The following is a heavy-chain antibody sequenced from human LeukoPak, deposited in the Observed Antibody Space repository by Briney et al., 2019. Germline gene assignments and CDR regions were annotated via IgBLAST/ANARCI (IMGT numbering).Heavy chain of an antibody. CDR3: ARAKGVRCLDY. Sequence: SETLSLTCAVYGGSFSGYYWSWIRQPPGKGLEWIGEINHSGSTNYNPSLKSRVTISIDTSKNQFSLQLSSVTAADTAVYYCARAKGVRCLDYWGQGTLVTVSS. J-gene: IGHJ4*02. D-gene: IGHD4-17*01. CDR1: GGSFSGYY. CDR2: INHSGST. V-gene: IGHV4-34*01.